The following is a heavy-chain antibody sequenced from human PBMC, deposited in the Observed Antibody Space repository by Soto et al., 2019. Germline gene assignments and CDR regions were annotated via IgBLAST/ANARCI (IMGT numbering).Heavy chain of an antibody. V-gene: IGHV4-34*01. CDR2: INHLGSI. J-gene: IGHJ6*03. CDR1: GGSLSDYF. Sequence: LSLTCVVSGGSLSDYFWSWIRQPPGMALEWIGEINHLGSISYNPSLKSRVTMSVDTSKNQFSLTLNSVTAADTATYYCARGGISHWAYFYYMDVWDRGTTVTVSS. D-gene: IGHD2-21*01. CDR3: ARGGISHWAYFYYMDV.